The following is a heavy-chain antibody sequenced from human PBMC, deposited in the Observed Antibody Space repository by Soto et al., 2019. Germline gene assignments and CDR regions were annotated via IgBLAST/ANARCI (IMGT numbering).Heavy chain of an antibody. J-gene: IGHJ6*03. Sequence: QVQLQESGPGLVKPSETLSLTCTVSGGSISSYYWSWIRQPPGKGLEWIGYIYYSGSTNYNPSLKSRVTISVDTSKNQFSLKLSSVTAADTAVYYCARTHASIYYYYYYMDVWGKGTTVTVSS. CDR2: IYYSGST. V-gene: IGHV4-59*01. CDR1: GGSISSYY. CDR3: ARTHASIYYYYYYMDV. D-gene: IGHD2-8*01.